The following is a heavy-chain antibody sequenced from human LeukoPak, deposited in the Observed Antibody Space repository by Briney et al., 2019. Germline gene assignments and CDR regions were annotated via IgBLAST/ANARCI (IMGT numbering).Heavy chain of an antibody. D-gene: IGHD3-9*01. J-gene: IGHJ5*02. CDR3: ARGGRLRCFDWGKSPDWFDP. Sequence: PSQTLSLTCTVSGGSISSGDYYWSWIRQPPGKGLEWIGYIYYSGSTYYNPSLKSRVTISVDTSKNQFSLKLSSVTAADTAVYYCARGGRLRCFDWGKSPDWFDPWGQGTLVTVSS. V-gene: IGHV4-30-4*01. CDR2: IYYSGST. CDR1: GGSISSGDYY.